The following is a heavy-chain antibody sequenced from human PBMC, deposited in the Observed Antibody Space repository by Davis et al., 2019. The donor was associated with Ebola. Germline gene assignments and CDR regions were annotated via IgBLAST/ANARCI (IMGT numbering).Heavy chain of an antibody. CDR2: VNAGNGNT. Sequence: ASVKVPCKASGYTFTAFPMNWVRQAPGQSLEWMGWVNAGNGNTKYSEKFQGRITITRDPSAGTSYMSLSSLTSEDTAVYYCATNFGFREFFRFWGQGTLVTISS. CDR3: ATNFGFREFFRF. CDR1: GYTFTAFP. V-gene: IGHV1-3*01. D-gene: IGHD3-10*01. J-gene: IGHJ1*01.